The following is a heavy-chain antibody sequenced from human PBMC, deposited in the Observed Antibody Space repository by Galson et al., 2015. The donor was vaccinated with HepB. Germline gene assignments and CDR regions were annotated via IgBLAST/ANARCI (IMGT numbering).Heavy chain of an antibody. CDR2: ISGSGSII. CDR3: ASDLHSGDYAPLDY. CDR1: GFTFSTYT. J-gene: IGHJ4*02. V-gene: IGHV3-48*02. D-gene: IGHD1-26*01. Sequence: SLRLSCAASGFTFSTYTMNWVRQVPGQGLEWISYISGSGSIIVYADSLKGRFTIARDNAKNSLYLQMNSLRDEDTAVYYCASDLHSGDYAPLDYWGQGTLVTVSS.